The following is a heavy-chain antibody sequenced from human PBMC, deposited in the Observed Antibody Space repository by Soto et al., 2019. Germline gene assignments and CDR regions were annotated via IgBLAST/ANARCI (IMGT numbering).Heavy chain of an antibody. CDR1: GGTFSSYA. Sequence: QVQLVQSGAEVKKPGSSVKVSCKASGGTFSSYAISWVRQAPGQGLEWMGGIIPIFGTANYAKKFQGRVTINADASTTRAYMELRSLRSEDTAVYYWARGVASIAARPGIYYYYGMDLWGQGTTVTLSS. V-gene: IGHV1-69*01. CDR2: IIPIFGTA. J-gene: IGHJ6*02. D-gene: IGHD6-6*01. CDR3: ARGVASIAARPGIYYYYGMDL.